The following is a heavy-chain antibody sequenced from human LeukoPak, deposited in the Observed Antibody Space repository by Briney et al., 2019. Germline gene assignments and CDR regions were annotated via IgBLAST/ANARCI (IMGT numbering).Heavy chain of an antibody. J-gene: IGHJ6*02. D-gene: IGHD2-2*01. Sequence: SVKVSCKASGGTFSSYAISWVRQAPGQGLEWMGGIIPIFGTANYAQKFQGRVTITADESTSTAYMELSSLRSEDTAVYYCAVIIVVVPAAAQQLYYYYGMDVWGQGTTVTVSS. CDR2: IIPIFGTA. CDR1: GGTFSSYA. CDR3: AVIIVVVPAAAQQLYYYYGMDV. V-gene: IGHV1-69*13.